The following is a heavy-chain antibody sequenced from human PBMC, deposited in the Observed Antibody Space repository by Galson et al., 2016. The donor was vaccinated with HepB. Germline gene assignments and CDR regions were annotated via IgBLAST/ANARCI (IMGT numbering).Heavy chain of an antibody. CDR2: IYSGGTT. V-gene: IGHV3-66*01. J-gene: IGHJ4*01. CDR1: GFTVSSNY. D-gene: IGHD3-3*01. Sequence: SLRLSCAASGFTVSSNYMSWVRQAPGKGLEWVSVIYSGGTTYYADSVKGSFTISSYNAKNTLYPQMNSLRAEDTAVYYCAGGSLGLRFFDYWGHGTLVTVSS. CDR3: AGGSLGLRFFDY.